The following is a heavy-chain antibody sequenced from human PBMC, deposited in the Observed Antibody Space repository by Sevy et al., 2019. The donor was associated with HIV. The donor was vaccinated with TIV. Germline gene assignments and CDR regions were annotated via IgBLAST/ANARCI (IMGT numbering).Heavy chain of an antibody. V-gene: IGHV3-30-3*01. Sequence: GGSLRLSCAASGFTFSSYAMHWVRQAPGKGLEWVAVISYDGSNKYYADSVKGRFTISRDNSENTLYLQMNSLRAEDTAVYYCARDGRGYDILTGYYISARFADYWGQGTLVTVSS. J-gene: IGHJ4*02. CDR3: ARDGRGYDILTGYYISARFADY. CDR1: GFTFSSYA. CDR2: ISYDGSNK. D-gene: IGHD3-9*01.